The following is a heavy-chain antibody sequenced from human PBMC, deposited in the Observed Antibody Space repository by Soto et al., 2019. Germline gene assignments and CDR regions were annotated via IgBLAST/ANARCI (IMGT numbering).Heavy chain of an antibody. CDR3: ASEALCGADCYFFEY. CDR1: GFTFSNSE. CDR2: INYSGSNI. V-gene: IGHV3-48*03. Sequence: GGSLRLSCASSGFTFSNSEMFWVRQAPGKGLEWVSKINYSGSNIYYSKSVKGRFTISRDNAKNSLSLQMNSLTDEDTAIYYCASEALCGADCYFFEYWGPGTLVTVSS. J-gene: IGHJ4*02. D-gene: IGHD2-21*02.